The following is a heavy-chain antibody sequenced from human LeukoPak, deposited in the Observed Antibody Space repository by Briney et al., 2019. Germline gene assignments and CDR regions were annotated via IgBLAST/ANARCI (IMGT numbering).Heavy chain of an antibody. CDR1: GYSFTNYW. CDR2: IYPDDSNT. D-gene: IGHD3-16*02. CDR3: ARRSDYVWGSYQH. J-gene: IGHJ4*02. V-gene: IGHV5-51*01. Sequence: GESLKISCKGSGYSFTNYWIGWVRQMPGKGLEWMGIIYPDDSNTRYSPSFQGQVTISADKSISTAYLQWSSLKASDTAMYYCARRSDYVWGSYQHWGQGTLVTVSS.